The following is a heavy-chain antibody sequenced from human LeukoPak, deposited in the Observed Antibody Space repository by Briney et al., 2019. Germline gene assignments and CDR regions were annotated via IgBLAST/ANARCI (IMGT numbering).Heavy chain of an antibody. Sequence: SETLSLTCTVSGGSISSSSYYWSWIRQPPGKGLGWIGYIYYSGSTNYNPSLKSRVTISVDTSKNQFSLKLSSVTAADTAVYYCASRKLGNDYWGQGTLVTVSS. J-gene: IGHJ4*02. D-gene: IGHD7-27*01. V-gene: IGHV4-61*01. CDR1: GGSISSSSYY. CDR3: ASRKLGNDY. CDR2: IYYSGST.